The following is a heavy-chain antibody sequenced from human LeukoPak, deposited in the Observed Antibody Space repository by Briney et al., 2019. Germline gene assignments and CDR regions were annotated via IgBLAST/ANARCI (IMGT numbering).Heavy chain of an antibody. CDR1: GGSFSGYY. CDR3: ARHPRYYYGSGRSFYYYYMDV. J-gene: IGHJ6*03. CDR2: INHSGST. D-gene: IGHD3-10*01. V-gene: IGHV4-34*01. Sequence: SETLSLTCAVYGGSFSGYYWSWIRQPPGKGLEWIGEINHSGSTNYNPSLKSRVTISVDTSKNQFSLKLSSVTAADTAVYYCARHPRYYYGSGRSFYYYYMDVWGKGTTVTISS.